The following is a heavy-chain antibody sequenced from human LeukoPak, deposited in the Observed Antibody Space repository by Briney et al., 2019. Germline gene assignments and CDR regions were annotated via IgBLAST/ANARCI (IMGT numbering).Heavy chain of an antibody. CDR1: GFTFSSYD. J-gene: IGHJ6*02. Sequence: GGSLRLSCAASGFTFSSYDMHWVRQATGKGLEWVSAIGTAGDTYYPGSVKGRFTISRENAKNSLYLQMNSLRAGDTAVYYCARVSAAVDTAMVTRSIYYGMDVWGQGTTVTVSS. D-gene: IGHD5-18*01. CDR3: ARVSAAVDTAMVTRSIYYGMDV. V-gene: IGHV3-13*01. CDR2: IGTAGDT.